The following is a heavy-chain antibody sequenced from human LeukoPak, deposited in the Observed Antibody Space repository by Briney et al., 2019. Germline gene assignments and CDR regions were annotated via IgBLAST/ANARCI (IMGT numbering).Heavy chain of an antibody. D-gene: IGHD6-13*01. V-gene: IGHV3-72*01. J-gene: IGHJ4*02. CDR1: GFTFSTYT. CDR3: ARGAAGTGFDY. Sequence: GGSLRLSCVASGFTFSTYTMNWVRQAPGKGLEWVGRTRNKANSYTTEYAASVKGRFTISRDDSKNSLYLQMNSLKTEDTAVYYCARGAAGTGFDYWGQGTLVTVSS. CDR2: TRNKANSYTT.